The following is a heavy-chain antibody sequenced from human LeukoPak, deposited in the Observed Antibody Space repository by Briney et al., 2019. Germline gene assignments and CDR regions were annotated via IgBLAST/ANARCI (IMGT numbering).Heavy chain of an antibody. D-gene: IGHD6-6*01. CDR1: GFTLSSYW. J-gene: IGHJ5*02. V-gene: IGHV3-74*01. CDR3: ARTGIAARPTVWFDP. CDR2: INSDGSST. Sequence: QPGGFLRLSCAASGFTLSSYWVHWVRQARGKGLVWVSHINSDGSSTNYADSVKGRFTISRDNAKNTLYLQMNSLRAEDTAVYYCARTGIAARPTVWFDPWGQGTLVTVSS.